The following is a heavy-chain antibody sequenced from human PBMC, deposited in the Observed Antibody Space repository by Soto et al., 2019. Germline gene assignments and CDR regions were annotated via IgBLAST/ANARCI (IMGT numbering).Heavy chain of an antibody. V-gene: IGHV4-30-4*01. CDR3: ARVTFTPNWFDS. Sequence: SETLSLTCTVSGDSISSPDYYWGWIRQAPGKGLELIGYVYYRGSIYYTPSFESRVSISVDTSKNQFSLRLTSVTAADSAMYFCARVTFTPNWFDSWGQGILVTVSS. J-gene: IGHJ5*01. CDR2: VYYRGSI. D-gene: IGHD3-3*02. CDR1: GDSISSPDYY.